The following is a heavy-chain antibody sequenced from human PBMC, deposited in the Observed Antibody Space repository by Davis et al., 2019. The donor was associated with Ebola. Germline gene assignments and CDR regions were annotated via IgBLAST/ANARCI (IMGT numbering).Heavy chain of an antibody. Sequence: PSETLSLTCTVSGGSISSHYWSWIRQPPGKGLEYIAYTHESGSTKCNPSLKSRVTMSVDTSKNQFSLKLTSVTAADTAVYYCARDRRGDGYAGFDYWGQGTLVTVSS. CDR2: THESGST. V-gene: IGHV4-59*11. J-gene: IGHJ4*02. D-gene: IGHD5-24*01. CDR1: GGSISSHY. CDR3: ARDRRGDGYAGFDY.